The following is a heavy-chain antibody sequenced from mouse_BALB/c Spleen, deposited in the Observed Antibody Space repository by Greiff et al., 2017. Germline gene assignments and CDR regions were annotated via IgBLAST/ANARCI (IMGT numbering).Heavy chain of an antibody. CDR2: ISSGGSYT. V-gene: IGHV5-6-4*01. CDR1: GFTFSSYT. CDR3: TREGSFAY. J-gene: IGHJ3*01. Sequence: EVMLVESGGGLVKPGGSLKLSCAASGFTFSSYTMSWVRQTPEKRLEWVATISSGGSYTYYPDSVKGRFTISRDNAKNTLYLQMSSLKSEDTAMYYCTREGSFAYWGQGTLVTVSA.